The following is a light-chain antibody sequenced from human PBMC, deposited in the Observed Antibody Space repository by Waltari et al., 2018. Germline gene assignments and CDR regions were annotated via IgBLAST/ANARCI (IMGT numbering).Light chain of an antibody. CDR1: GSDVGGDNY. Sequence: QSALAQPASVSGSPGQSVTISCPGPGSDVGGDNYVSWYQQHPGKVPKIIIYDDSVRPSGISSRFSGSKSGNTASLTISGLQAEDEADYYCGSYSGTTTYVFGTGTYVTVL. CDR3: GSYSGTTTYV. V-gene: IGLV2-14*03. CDR2: DDS. J-gene: IGLJ1*01.